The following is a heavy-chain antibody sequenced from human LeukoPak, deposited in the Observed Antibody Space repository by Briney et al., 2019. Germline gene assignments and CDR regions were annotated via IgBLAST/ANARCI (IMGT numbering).Heavy chain of an antibody. D-gene: IGHD1-26*01. CDR3: ARLTGSYCFDY. CDR1: GGSISSSSYY. Sequence: KPSETLSLTCTVSGGSISSSSYYWGWIRQPPGKGLEWIGSIYYSGSTYYNPSLKSRVTISVDTSNNQFSLKLTSVTAADTAVYYCARLTGSYCFDYWGQGTLVTVSS. J-gene: IGHJ4*02. CDR2: IYYSGST. V-gene: IGHV4-39*01.